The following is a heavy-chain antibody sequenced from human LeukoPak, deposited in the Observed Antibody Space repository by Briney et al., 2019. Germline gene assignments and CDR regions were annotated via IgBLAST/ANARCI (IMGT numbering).Heavy chain of an antibody. D-gene: IGHD6-19*01. J-gene: IGHJ4*02. Sequence: GGPLTLLCAPWGFTFSNYGIHCLRQARGKGVEWVAFIRNDGNDKYYADSVTGRFTISRDNSKSTLYVQMNSLRREDTALYSCEAVAGVFDYWGQGTLVTVSS. CDR1: GFTFSNYG. CDR2: IRNDGNDK. V-gene: IGHV3-30*02. CDR3: EAVAGVFDY.